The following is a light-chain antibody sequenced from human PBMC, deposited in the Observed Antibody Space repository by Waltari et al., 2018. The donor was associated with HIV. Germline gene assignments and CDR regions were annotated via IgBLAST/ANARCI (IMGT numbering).Light chain of an antibody. CDR3: QQSRSFPFT. CDR2: ATV. Sequence: DIQMTQSPSSVSASVGDRVTITCRASQDIRTWLAWYQQKPGRAPKLLIYATVNLESEVPSRFSGSGSGTDFTLTVSNLQPEDFATYYCQQSRSFPFTFGQGTKLEIK. J-gene: IGKJ2*01. V-gene: IGKV1D-12*01. CDR1: QDIRTW.